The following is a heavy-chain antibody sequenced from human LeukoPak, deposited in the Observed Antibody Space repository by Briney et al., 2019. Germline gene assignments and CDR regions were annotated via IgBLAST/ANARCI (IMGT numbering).Heavy chain of an antibody. V-gene: IGHV4-30-2*01. J-gene: IGHJ6*03. CDR3: ARDSGAFGGYYYDYYYYMDV. D-gene: IGHD3-22*01. CDR1: GGSIISGGYY. CDR2: IYHTGLT. Sequence: SQTLSLTCTVSGGSIISGGYYWSWIRQPPGKGLEWIGYIYHTGLTYYNPSLKSRVTISVDRSKNQFSLELTSLTAADTAVYYCARDSGAFGGYYYDYYYYMDVWGKGTTVTVSS.